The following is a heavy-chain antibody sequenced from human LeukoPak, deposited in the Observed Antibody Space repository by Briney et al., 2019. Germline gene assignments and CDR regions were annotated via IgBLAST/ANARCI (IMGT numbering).Heavy chain of an antibody. CDR3: AMKYCSGGSCYHSWPFDY. V-gene: IGHV3-23*01. Sequence: GGSLRLSCAASGFTFRDAWMSWVRQAPGKGLEWVSAISGSGGSTYYADSVKGRFTISRDNSKNTLYLQMNSLRAEDTAVYYCAMKYCSGGSCYHSWPFDYWGQGTLVTVSS. CDR2: ISGSGGST. J-gene: IGHJ4*02. D-gene: IGHD2-15*01. CDR1: GFTFRDAW.